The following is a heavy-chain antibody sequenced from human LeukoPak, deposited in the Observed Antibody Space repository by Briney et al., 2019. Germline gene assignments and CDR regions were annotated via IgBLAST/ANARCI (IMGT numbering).Heavy chain of an antibody. CDR3: ARDHFRQLLGFDP. CDR2: IYYSGST. V-gene: IGHV4-39*07. J-gene: IGHJ5*02. Sequence: SETLSLTCTVSGGSISSSSYYWGWIRQPPGKGLEWIGSIYYSGSTYYNPSLKSRVTISVDTSKNQFSLKLSPVTAADTAVYYCARDHFRQLLGFDPWGQGTLVTVSS. CDR1: GGSISSSSYY. D-gene: IGHD6-6*01.